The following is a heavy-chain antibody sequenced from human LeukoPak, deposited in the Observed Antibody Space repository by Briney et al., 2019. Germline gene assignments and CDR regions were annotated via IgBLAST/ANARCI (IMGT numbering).Heavy chain of an antibody. V-gene: IGHV4-34*01. CDR2: INHSGST. J-gene: IGHJ1*01. CDR1: GGSFSGYY. Sequence: SETLSLTCAVYGGSFSGYYWSWIRQPPGKGLEWIGEINHSGSTNYNPSLKSRVTISVDTSKNQFSLKLSSVTAADTTVYYCARGRGSSWYWEYFQHWGQGTLVTVSS. CDR3: ARGRGSSWYWEYFQH. D-gene: IGHD6-13*01.